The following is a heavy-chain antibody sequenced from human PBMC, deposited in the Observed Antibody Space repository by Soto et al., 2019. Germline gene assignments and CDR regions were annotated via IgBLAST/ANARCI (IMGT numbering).Heavy chain of an antibody. CDR2: IYYSGST. Sequence: SVTMCLPCTVLGGSSSSYYGSRILQPPGKGLEWIGYIYYSGSTNYNPSLKSRVTISVDTSKNQFSLKLSSVTAADTAVYYCARHVITMVRGVIFFDYYMDVWGKGTTVTAP. CDR1: GGSSSSYY. D-gene: IGHD3-10*01. CDR3: ARHVITMVRGVIFFDYYMDV. J-gene: IGHJ6*03. V-gene: IGHV4-59*08.